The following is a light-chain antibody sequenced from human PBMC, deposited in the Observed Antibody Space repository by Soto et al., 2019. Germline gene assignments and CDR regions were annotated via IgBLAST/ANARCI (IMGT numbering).Light chain of an antibody. Sequence: EIVMTQSPSTLSVSPWERSTLSFMASQSVSSKLTWYQQKPGQAPRLLIYGASTRATGIPARFSGSGSGTEFTLTISSLQPDDFATYYCQQYNSYPWTFGQGTKVDIK. CDR2: GAS. V-gene: IGKV3-15*01. CDR1: QSVSSK. J-gene: IGKJ1*01. CDR3: QQYNSYPWT.